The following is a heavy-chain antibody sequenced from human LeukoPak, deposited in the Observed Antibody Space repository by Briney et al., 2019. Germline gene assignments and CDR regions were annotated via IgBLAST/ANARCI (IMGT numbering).Heavy chain of an antibody. Sequence: GGSLRLSCAASGFTFNSYAMTWVRQAPGKGLEWVSSMSGSGRSAYYVESVKGRFTISRDNSKNTLYLQMNSLRAKDTAVYYCAKYLGSGSAFDYWGQGTLVTVSS. J-gene: IGHJ4*02. CDR2: MSGSGRSA. D-gene: IGHD3-10*01. CDR1: GFTFNSYA. CDR3: AKYLGSGSAFDY. V-gene: IGHV3-23*01.